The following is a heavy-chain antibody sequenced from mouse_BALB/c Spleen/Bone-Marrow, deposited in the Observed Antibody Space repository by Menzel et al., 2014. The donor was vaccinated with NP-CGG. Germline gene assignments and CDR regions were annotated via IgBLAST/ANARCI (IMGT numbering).Heavy chain of an antibody. J-gene: IGHJ2*01. CDR1: GYTFTSYW. Sequence: QVQLQQSGAELAKPGASVKMSCKASGYTFTSYWMHWVKQRPGQGLEWIGYINPSTGYTEYNQKFKDKATLTADKSSSTAYMQLSSPTSEDSAVYYCARWGLRSDYWGQGTTLTVSS. CDR3: ARWGLRSDY. CDR2: INPSTGYT. V-gene: IGHV1-7*01. D-gene: IGHD2-4*01.